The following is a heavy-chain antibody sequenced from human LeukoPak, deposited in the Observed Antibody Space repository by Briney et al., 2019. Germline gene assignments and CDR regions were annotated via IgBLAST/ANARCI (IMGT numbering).Heavy chain of an antibody. D-gene: IGHD6-13*01. V-gene: IGHV4-34*01. CDR2: INHSGST. Sequence: PSETPSLTCAVYGGSFSGYYWSWIRQPPGKGLEWIGEINHSGSTNYNPSLKSRVTISVDTSKNQFSLKLSSVTAADTAVYYCARVRGIAAAGRRCWFDPWGQGTLVTVSS. CDR1: GGSFSGYY. CDR3: ARVRGIAAAGRRCWFDP. J-gene: IGHJ5*02.